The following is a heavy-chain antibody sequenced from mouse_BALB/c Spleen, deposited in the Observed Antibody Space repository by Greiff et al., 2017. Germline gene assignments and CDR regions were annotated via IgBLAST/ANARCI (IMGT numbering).Heavy chain of an antibody. D-gene: IGHD1-2*01. CDR2: INPSSGYT. J-gene: IGHJ4*01. CDR3: ARRDYGYDDYYAMDY. V-gene: IGHV1-4*02. Sequence: VQLQQSAAELARPGASVKMSCKASGYTFTSYTMHWVKQRPGQGLEWIGYINPSSGYTEYNQKFKDKTTLTADKSSSTAYMQLSSLTSEDSAVYYCARRDYGYDDYYAMDYWGQGTSVTVSS. CDR1: GYTFTSYT.